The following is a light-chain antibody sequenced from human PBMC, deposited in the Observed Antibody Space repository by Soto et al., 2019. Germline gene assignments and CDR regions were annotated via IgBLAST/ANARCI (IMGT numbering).Light chain of an antibody. V-gene: IGLV1-44*01. CDR1: SSNIGSHI. J-gene: IGLJ1*01. Sequence: QSVLTQPPSASGTPGQRVIISCSGSSSNIGSHIVNWYQQLPGTAPKLLIYSNNQRPSGVPDRFSGSKSGTSASLAISGLQSEDEADYYCASWDDSLDASSFGTGTKVTVL. CDR3: ASWDDSLDASS. CDR2: SNN.